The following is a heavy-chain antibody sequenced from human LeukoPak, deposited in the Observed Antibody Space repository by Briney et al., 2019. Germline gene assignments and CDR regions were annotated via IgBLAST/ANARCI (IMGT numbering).Heavy chain of an antibody. CDR2: ISAGGGDT. CDR1: GFTFRTFA. CDR3: AKDMFFGLAGTTYPTIIDY. Sequence: QPGGSLRLSCAASGFTFRTFAMSWVRQAPGKGLECVSVISAGGGDTYYADSVKGRFTISRDNSKNTLYLQMNSLRAEDTAVYYCAKDMFFGLAGTTYPTIIDYWGQGTLVTVSS. J-gene: IGHJ4*02. V-gene: IGHV3-23*01. D-gene: IGHD1-7*01.